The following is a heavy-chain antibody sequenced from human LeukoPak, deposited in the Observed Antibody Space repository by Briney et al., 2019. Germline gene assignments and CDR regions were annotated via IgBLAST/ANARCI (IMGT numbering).Heavy chain of an antibody. CDR3: ARDRGIAAAGKDFDY. Sequence: SVKVSCKAPGGTFSSYAISWVRQAPGQGLEWMGGIIPIFGTANYAQKFQGRVTITADESTSTAYMELSSLRSEDTAVYYCARDRGIAAAGKDFDYWGQGTLVTVSS. J-gene: IGHJ4*02. D-gene: IGHD6-13*01. V-gene: IGHV1-69*13. CDR2: IIPIFGTA. CDR1: GGTFSSYA.